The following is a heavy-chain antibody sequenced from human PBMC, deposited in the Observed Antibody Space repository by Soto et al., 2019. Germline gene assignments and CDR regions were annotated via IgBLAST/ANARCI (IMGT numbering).Heavy chain of an antibody. V-gene: IGHV4-31*03. J-gene: IGHJ4*02. CDR1: GDSINSGDYF. CDR3: ARDEGQGRAAGARFDY. D-gene: IGHD6-13*01. Sequence: QVQLLESGPGLVRPSQTLSLTCNVSGDSINSGDYFWSWIRQTPGKGLEWIGCVHHRGTTFYNPSLTSRVTISVDPCKNPFSLKLSSVTAADTAVYDCARDEGQGRAAGARFDYWGQGTLVTVSS. CDR2: VHHRGTT.